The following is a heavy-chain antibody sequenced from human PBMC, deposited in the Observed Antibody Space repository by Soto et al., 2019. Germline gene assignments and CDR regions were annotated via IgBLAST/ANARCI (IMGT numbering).Heavy chain of an antibody. CDR3: AHAGDYDLLTFDH. D-gene: IGHD4-17*01. CDR2: IYWDDDK. CDR1: GFSLSSYGMG. J-gene: IGHJ4*02. Sequence: QTLSLTCGFSGFSLSSYGMGVAWIRQPPGKALEWLALIYWDDDKRYSPSLKDRLAISKDTSSNQVVLTITNMDPGDTATYFCAHAGDYDLLTFDHWGPGTLVTVSS. V-gene: IGHV2-5*02.